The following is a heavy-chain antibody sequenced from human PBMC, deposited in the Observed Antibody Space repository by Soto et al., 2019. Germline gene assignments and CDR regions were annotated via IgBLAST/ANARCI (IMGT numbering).Heavy chain of an antibody. D-gene: IGHD4-17*01. CDR3: AKFTTVTDYFDY. Sequence: GGSLRLSCAASGFTFSSYAMSWVRQAPGKGLEWVSAISGSGGSTYYADSVKGRFTISRDNSKNTLYLQVNSLRAEDTAVYYCAKFTTVTDYFDYWGQGTLVTVSS. CDR1: GFTFSSYA. CDR2: ISGSGGST. V-gene: IGHV3-23*01. J-gene: IGHJ4*02.